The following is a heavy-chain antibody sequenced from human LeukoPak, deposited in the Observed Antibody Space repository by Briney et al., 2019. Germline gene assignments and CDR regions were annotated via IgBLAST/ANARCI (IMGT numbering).Heavy chain of an antibody. CDR2: IYYSGST. CDR1: GGSISSYY. D-gene: IGHD3-9*01. Sequence: SETLSLTCTVSGGSISSYYWSWIRQPPGKGLEWIGYIYYSGSTYYNPSLKSRVTISVDTSKNQFSLKLSSVTAADTAVYYCARDPRYDILTGYPPHFDYWGQGTLVTVSS. CDR3: ARDPRYDILTGYPPHFDY. V-gene: IGHV4-59*12. J-gene: IGHJ4*02.